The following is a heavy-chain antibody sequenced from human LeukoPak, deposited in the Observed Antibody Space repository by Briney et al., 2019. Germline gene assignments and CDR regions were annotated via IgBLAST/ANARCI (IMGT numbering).Heavy chain of an antibody. J-gene: IGHJ6*03. CDR3: ARPPQWATNPYYMDV. D-gene: IGHD1-26*01. CDR2: IYPGDSDT. CDR1: GYSFTSYW. V-gene: IGHV5-51*01. Sequence: GESLKISCKGSGYSFTSYWIGWVRQMPGKGLEWMGIIYPGDSDTRYSPSFQGQVTISADKSISTAYLQWSSLKASDTAMYYCARPPQWATNPYYMDVWGKGTTVTVSS.